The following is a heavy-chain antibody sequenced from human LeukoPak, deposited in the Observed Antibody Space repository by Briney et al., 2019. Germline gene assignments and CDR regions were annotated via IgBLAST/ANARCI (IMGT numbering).Heavy chain of an antibody. Sequence: GGSLRLSCAASGFTFGNYGMSWVRQAPGKGLEWVSGINWNGGSTGYADSVEGRFTIFRDNAKNSQYLQMNSLRVEDTAMYYCARAQTYGDSRLLLDYWGQGTLVTVSS. CDR3: ARAQTYGDSRLLLDY. CDR2: INWNGGST. D-gene: IGHD4-17*01. CDR1: GFTFGNYG. V-gene: IGHV3-20*04. J-gene: IGHJ4*02.